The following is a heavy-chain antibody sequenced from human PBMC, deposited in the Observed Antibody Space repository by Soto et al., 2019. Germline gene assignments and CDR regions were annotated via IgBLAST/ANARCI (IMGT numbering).Heavy chain of an antibody. CDR1: GDSVSSNSAA. Sequence: SQTLSLTCVISGDSVSSNSAAWNWIRQSPSRGLEWLGRTYYRSKWYNDYAVPVKSRITINPDTSKNQFSLQLNSVTPEDTAVYYCAREKGSSSWYVRWFDPWGQGTLVTVSS. J-gene: IGHJ5*02. D-gene: IGHD6-13*01. CDR2: TYYRSKWYN. V-gene: IGHV6-1*01. CDR3: AREKGSSSWYVRWFDP.